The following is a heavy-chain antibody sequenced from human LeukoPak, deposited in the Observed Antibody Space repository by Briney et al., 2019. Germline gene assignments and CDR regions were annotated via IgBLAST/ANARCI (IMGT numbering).Heavy chain of an antibody. D-gene: IGHD3-22*01. CDR2: IYYSAST. CDR3: ARAPTAHYYDSSGYYSPTYFDY. Sequence: PSQTLSLTCTVSGGSISSGGYYWSWIRQHPGKGLEWIGYIYYSASTYYNPSLKSRVTISVDTSKNPFSLKLSSVPAADTAVYYCARAPTAHYYDSSGYYSPTYFDYWGQGTLVTVSS. CDR1: GGSISSGGYY. V-gene: IGHV4-31*03. J-gene: IGHJ4*02.